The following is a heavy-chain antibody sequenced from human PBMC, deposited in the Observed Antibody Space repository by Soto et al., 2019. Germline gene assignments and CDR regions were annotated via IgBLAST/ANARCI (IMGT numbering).Heavy chain of an antibody. CDR2: IIPIFGTA. CDR1: GGTFSSYA. V-gene: IGHV1-69*12. Sequence: QVQLVQSGAEVKKPGSSVKVSCKASGGTFSSYAISWVRQAPGQGLEWMGGIIPIFGTANYAQKFQGRVTMTASEDAGTAYMELSSMRSEDTAVYDCARVGPDRWFDPWGQGTLVTVSS. J-gene: IGHJ5*02. CDR3: ARVGPDRWFDP.